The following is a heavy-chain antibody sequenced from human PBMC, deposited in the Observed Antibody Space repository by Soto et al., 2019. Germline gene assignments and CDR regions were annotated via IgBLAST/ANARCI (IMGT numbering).Heavy chain of an antibody. D-gene: IGHD1-1*01. CDR1: GFTFSNAW. V-gene: IGHV3-15*07. CDR3: ITRPRYGQVARAGKY. CDR2: VKSKGDGGTI. Sequence: EVQLVESGGGLVEPGGSLTLSCAASGFTFSNAWMNWVRQAPGKGLEWVGRVKSKGDGGTIDYAAPVKGRFTISRDDSKATVYLKMNSLNSEDTAMYYCITRPRYGQVARAGKYWGQGTLVIVPS. J-gene: IGHJ4*02.